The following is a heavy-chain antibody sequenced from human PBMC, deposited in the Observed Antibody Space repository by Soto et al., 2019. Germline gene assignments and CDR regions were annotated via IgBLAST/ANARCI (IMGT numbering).Heavy chain of an antibody. V-gene: IGHV3-30*18. CDR3: AKRGSSSSAGDY. CDR2: ISYDGSNK. Sequence: QVQLVESGGGVVQPGRSLRLSCAASGFTFSSYGMHWVRQAPGEGLEWVAVISYDGSNKYYADSVKGRFTISRDNSKNTLYLQMNSLRAEDTAVYYCAKRGSSSSAGDYWGQGTLVTVSS. J-gene: IGHJ4*02. CDR1: GFTFSSYG. D-gene: IGHD6-13*01.